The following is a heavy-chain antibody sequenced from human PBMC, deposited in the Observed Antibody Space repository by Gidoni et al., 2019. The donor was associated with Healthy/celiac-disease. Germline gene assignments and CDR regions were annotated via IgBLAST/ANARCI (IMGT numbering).Heavy chain of an antibody. CDR3: ARDFSRLYYYDSSGYWGAFDI. V-gene: IGHV3-21*01. CDR2: ISSSSSYI. Sequence: EVQLVESGGGLVKPGGSLRLSCAASGFTFSSYSMNWFRQAPGKGLEWVSSISSSSSYIYYADSVKGRFTISRDNAKNSLYLQMNSLRAEDTAVYYCARDFSRLYYYDSSGYWGAFDIWGQGTMVTVSS. D-gene: IGHD3-22*01. J-gene: IGHJ3*02. CDR1: GFTFSSYS.